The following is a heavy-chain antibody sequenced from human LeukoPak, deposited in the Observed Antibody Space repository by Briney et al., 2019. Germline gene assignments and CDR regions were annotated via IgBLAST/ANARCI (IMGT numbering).Heavy chain of an antibody. D-gene: IGHD2-2*01. CDR1: GGSISSSSYY. Sequence: PSETLSLTCTVSGGSISSSSYYWGWIRQPPGKGLEWIGSIYYSGSTYYNPSLKSRVTISVDTSKNQFSLKLSSVTAADTAVYYCARYCSSTANCGPHYYLDYWGQGTLVTVSS. J-gene: IGHJ4*02. CDR2: IYYSGST. V-gene: IGHV4-39*07. CDR3: ARYCSSTANCGPHYYLDY.